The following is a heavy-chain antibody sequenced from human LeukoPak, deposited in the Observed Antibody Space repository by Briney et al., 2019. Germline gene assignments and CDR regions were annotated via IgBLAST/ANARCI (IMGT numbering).Heavy chain of an antibody. J-gene: IGHJ5*02. CDR3: ASSGGIADHYNWFDP. V-gene: IGHV1-69*04. D-gene: IGHD6-13*01. CDR1: GGIFSSYA. CDR2: ISPILGIA. Sequence: GASVKVSCQASGGIFSSYAISWVRQAPGQGLEWMGRISPILGIANYAQKFQGRVTITADKSTSTAYMELSSLRSEDTAVYYCASSGGIADHYNWFDPWGQGNLVTVSS.